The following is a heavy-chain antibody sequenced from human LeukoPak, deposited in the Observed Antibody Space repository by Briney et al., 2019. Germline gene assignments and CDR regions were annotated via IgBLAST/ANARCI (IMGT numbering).Heavy chain of an antibody. CDR3: ARDDCPSSTSCYSGFRAFDI. CDR1: GGSISSYY. Sequence: SETLALTCTVSGGSISSYYWSWIRQPAGKGLEWIGRIYTSGSTNYNPSLKSRVTISVNKSKNQFSLKLSSVTAADTAVYYCARDDCPSSTSCYSGFRAFDIWGQGTMVTVSS. V-gene: IGHV4-4*07. D-gene: IGHD2-2*01. J-gene: IGHJ3*02. CDR2: IYTSGST.